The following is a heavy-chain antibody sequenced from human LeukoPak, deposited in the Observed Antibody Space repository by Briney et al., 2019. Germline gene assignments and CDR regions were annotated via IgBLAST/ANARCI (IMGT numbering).Heavy chain of an antibody. D-gene: IGHD6-13*01. CDR3: AKDPTFGSWADY. CDR1: GFTFSSYA. V-gene: IGHV3-23*01. CDR2: ISGSGGST. J-gene: IGHJ4*02. Sequence: GGSLRLSCAASGFTFSSYALSWVRQAPGKGLEWVSAISGSGGSTYYADSVKGRFTISRDNSKNTLYLQMNSLRAEDTAVYYCAKDPTFGSWADYWGQGTLVTVSS.